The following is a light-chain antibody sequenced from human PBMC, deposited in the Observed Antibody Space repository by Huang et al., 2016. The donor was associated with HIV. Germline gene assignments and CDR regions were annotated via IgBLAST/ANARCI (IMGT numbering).Light chain of an antibody. Sequence: ELVLTQSPGTLSLSPGKRATLSCRASQSVSSSSLAWYQQKPRQAPRLLIYGASSRATGIPYRFRGSGSGTDFTLTISRLEPEDFAVYYCQQYGSSPTFGQGTKLEIK. CDR2: GAS. J-gene: IGKJ2*01. CDR3: QQYGSSPT. V-gene: IGKV3-20*01. CDR1: QSVSSSS.